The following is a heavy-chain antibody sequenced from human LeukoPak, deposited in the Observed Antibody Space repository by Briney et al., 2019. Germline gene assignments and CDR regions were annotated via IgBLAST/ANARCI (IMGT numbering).Heavy chain of an antibody. V-gene: IGHV3-48*04. D-gene: IGHD2-15*01. CDR3: ARKGYFSDDAFDI. J-gene: IGHJ3*02. CDR1: GFTFSSYS. CDR2: ISSSSTTI. Sequence: GGSLRLSCAASGFTFSSYSMMWVRQAPGKGLEWVSYISSSSTTIHYADSVKGRFTISRDNAKKSLYLQMNSLRAEDTAVYYCARKGYFSDDAFDIWGQGTMVTVSS.